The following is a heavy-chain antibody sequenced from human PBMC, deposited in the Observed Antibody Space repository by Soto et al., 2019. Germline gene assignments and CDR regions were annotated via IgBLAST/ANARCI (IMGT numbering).Heavy chain of an antibody. CDR2: IYYNGRT. CDR3: ARSGPRGHLRDWFDP. V-gene: IGHV4-39*01. J-gene: IGHJ5*02. CDR1: GVSSNNTNYS. D-gene: IGHD2-8*02. Sequence: SETMSLTCSVSGVSSNNTNYSWVWIRQPPGKGLEWIGMIYYNGRTYYRESLKSRVSISVDPSKNQISLKVTSVTAADRAVYYCARSGPRGHLRDWFDPWGQGTLVTVSS.